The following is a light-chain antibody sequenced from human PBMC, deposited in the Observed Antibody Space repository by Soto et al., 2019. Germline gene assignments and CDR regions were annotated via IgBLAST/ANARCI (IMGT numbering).Light chain of an antibody. CDR3: QQYNSWPLT. J-gene: IGKJ4*01. Sequence: DIQMTQSPSSLSASIGDRVTITCRASQSISSYLNWFQQKPGEAPKLLIQAASSLQSGVPSRFSGSGSGTDFTLTINSLQPEDFAVYYCQQYNSWPLTFGGGTKVEIK. V-gene: IGKV1-39*01. CDR2: AAS. CDR1: QSISSY.